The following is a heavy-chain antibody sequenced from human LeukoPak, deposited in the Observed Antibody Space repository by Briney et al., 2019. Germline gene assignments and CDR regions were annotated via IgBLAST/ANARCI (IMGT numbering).Heavy chain of an antibody. CDR3: ARCTYYDSSGYYEDYYYCMDV. D-gene: IGHD3-22*01. V-gene: IGHV4-61*10. J-gene: IGHJ6*03. CDR2: IYYSGST. Sequence: PSQTLSLTRAVSGDSISSGGYSWSWIRQPAGKGLEWIGYIYYSGSTNYNPSLKSRVTISVDTSKNQFSLKLSSVTAADTAVYYCARCTYYDSSGYYEDYYYCMDVWGKGTTVTVSS. CDR1: GDSISSGGYS.